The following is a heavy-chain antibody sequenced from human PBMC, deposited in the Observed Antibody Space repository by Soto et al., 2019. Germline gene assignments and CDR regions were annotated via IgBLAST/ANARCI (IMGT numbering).Heavy chain of an antibody. V-gene: IGHV1-18*01. D-gene: IGHD1-1*01. J-gene: IGHJ4*02. CDR2: ISAHNGNT. CDR3: ARGRYGDY. CDR1: GYAFTTYG. Sequence: QVHLVQSGAEVKKPGAAVKVSCKGSGYAFTTYGITWVRQAPGQGLEWMGWISAHNGNTNYAQKLQGRVTVTRDTSTGTAYMELRSLRSDDTAVYYCARGRYGDYWGQGALVTVSS.